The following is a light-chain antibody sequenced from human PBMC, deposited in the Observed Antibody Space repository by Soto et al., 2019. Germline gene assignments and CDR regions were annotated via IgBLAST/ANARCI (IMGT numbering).Light chain of an antibody. CDR2: GAS. V-gene: IGKV3-20*01. J-gene: IGKJ2*01. CDR3: QQYGSSPRT. CDR1: QSVNNNY. Sequence: EIVLTQSPGTLSLSPGEGATLSCRASQSVNNNYLAWFQQRPGQAPRLLIYGASSRATGIPDRFSGRGSGTDFTLTISRLEPEDFAVYYCQQYGSSPRTFGQGTKLEIK.